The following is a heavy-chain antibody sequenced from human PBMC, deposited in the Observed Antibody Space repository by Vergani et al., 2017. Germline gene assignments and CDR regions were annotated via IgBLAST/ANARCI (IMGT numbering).Heavy chain of an antibody. Sequence: QVQLQQWGAGLLKPSETLSLICAVYGGSFSGYYWSWIRQPPGTGLEWIGEINHSGSTNYNPSLKSRVTISVDTSKNQFSLKLSSVTAADTAVYYCARGGYCSSTSCDKDAFDIWGQGTMVTVSS. V-gene: IGHV4-34*01. CDR1: GGSFSGYY. J-gene: IGHJ3*02. CDR2: INHSGST. D-gene: IGHD2-2*02. CDR3: ARGGYCSSTSCDKDAFDI.